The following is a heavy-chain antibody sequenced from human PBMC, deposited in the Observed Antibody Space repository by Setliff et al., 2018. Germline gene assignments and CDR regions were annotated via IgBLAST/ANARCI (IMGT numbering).Heavy chain of an antibody. D-gene: IGHD1-1*01. Sequence: SETLSLTCNVYGESFDAYYWSWIRQPPGKRLEWFGEINQSGSGDYNPSFKGRVTISVDTSKKQFSLTLRYVTAADTALYYCRQAVVGRDVFDIWGQGTVVTVSS. J-gene: IGHJ3*02. CDR1: GESFDAYY. CDR2: INQSGSG. V-gene: IGHV4-34*01. CDR3: RQAVVGRDVFDI.